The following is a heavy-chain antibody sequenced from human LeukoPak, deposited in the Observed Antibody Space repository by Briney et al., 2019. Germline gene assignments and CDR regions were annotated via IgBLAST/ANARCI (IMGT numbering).Heavy chain of an antibody. CDR1: GGSFSGYY. CDR2: INHSGST. J-gene: IGHJ4*02. V-gene: IGHV4-34*01. Sequence: PSETLSLTCAVYGGSFSGYYWSWIRQPPGKGLEWIGEINHSGSTNYNPSLKSRVTISVDTSKNQFSLKLSSVTAADTAVYYCARSNYGGNPADYWGQGTLVTVSS. D-gene: IGHD4-23*01. CDR3: ARSNYGGNPADY.